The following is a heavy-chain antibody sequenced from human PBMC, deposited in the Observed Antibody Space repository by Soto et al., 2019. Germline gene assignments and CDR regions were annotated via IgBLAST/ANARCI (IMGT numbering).Heavy chain of an antibody. CDR2: INHSGST. D-gene: IGHD3-9*01. V-gene: IGHV4-34*01. CDR1: GGSFSGYY. CDR3: AREKTYYDILTGYYWFDP. J-gene: IGHJ5*02. Sequence: NPSETLSLTCEVYGGSFSGYYWSWIRQPPGKGLEWIGEINHSGSTNYNPSLKSRVSISADTSKNQFSLKLSSVTAADTAVYYCAREKTYYDILTGYYWFDPWGQGTLVTVSS.